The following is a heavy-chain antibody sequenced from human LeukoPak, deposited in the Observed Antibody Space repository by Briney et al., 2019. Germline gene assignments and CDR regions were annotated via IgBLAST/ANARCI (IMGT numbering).Heavy chain of an antibody. J-gene: IGHJ6*03. D-gene: IGHD3-9*01. CDR3: ASGPFDLRYYCYYMDV. Sequence: PSQTLSLTCSVTGDSISGIYYWSWIPQRAGKGLEWIGRIDTSGNFKYKSSLKSRVSISADTSKNEFSLKLSSVTAADTAVYYCASGPFDLRYYCYYMDVWGKGTTVTVSS. CDR1: GDSISGIYY. CDR2: IDTSGNF. V-gene: IGHV4-61*02.